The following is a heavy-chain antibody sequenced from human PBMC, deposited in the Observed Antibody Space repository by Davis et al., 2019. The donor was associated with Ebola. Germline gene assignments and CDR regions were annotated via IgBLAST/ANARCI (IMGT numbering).Heavy chain of an antibody. CDR2: IWYDGRNE. Sequence: PGGSLRLSCIASGFTFSSYGMHWVRQAPGKGLEWVAGIWYDGRNEYYADSVKGRFTISRDNAKNSLYLQMNSLRAEDTAVYYCARSLAVAGLKWGQGTLVTVSS. CDR1: GFTFSSYG. J-gene: IGHJ4*02. D-gene: IGHD6-19*01. V-gene: IGHV3-33*01. CDR3: ARSLAVAGLK.